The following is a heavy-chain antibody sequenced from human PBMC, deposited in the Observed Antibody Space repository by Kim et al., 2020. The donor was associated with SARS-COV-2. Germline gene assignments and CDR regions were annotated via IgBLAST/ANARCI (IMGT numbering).Heavy chain of an antibody. Sequence: GGSLRLSCVASGFIIRTYWMTWVRQPPGKGLEWVGNIKEDGGEAYYADSVKGRFTISRDNAKNSLYLQMNSLRAEDTAVYYCMRDPGTYWCQGTLVIVSS. CDR3: MRDPGTY. J-gene: IGHJ4*02. CDR2: IKEDGGEA. D-gene: IGHD3-10*01. CDR1: GFIIRTYW. V-gene: IGHV3-7*01.